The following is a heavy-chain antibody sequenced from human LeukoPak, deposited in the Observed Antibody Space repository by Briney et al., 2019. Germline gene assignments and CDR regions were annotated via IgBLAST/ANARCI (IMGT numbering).Heavy chain of an antibody. D-gene: IGHD6-13*01. CDR3: ARVSYSSRDFDY. V-gene: IGHV3-21*01. CDR1: GFTFSSYS. CDR2: ISSSSYI. J-gene: IGHJ4*02. Sequence: GGSLRLSCAASGFTFSSYSMNWVRQAPGKGLEWVSSISSSSYIYYADSVKGRFTISRDNAKNSLYLQMNSLRAEDTAVYYCARVSYSSRDFDYWGQGTLVTVSS.